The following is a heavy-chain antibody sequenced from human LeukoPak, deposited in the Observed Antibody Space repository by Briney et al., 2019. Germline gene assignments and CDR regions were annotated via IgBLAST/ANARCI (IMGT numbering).Heavy chain of an antibody. V-gene: IGHV3-7*01. CDR2: IKQDGSEK. D-gene: IGHD6-13*01. CDR1: GFTFSSYW. CDR3: ASKGYSSSWYLTRDWYFDL. Sequence: GGSLRLSCAASGFTFSSYWMSWVRQAPGKGLEGVAHIKQDGSEKYYVDSVKGRFTISRDNAKNSLYLQMNSLRAEDTAVYYCASKGYSSSWYLTRDWYFDLWGRGTLVTVSS. J-gene: IGHJ2*01.